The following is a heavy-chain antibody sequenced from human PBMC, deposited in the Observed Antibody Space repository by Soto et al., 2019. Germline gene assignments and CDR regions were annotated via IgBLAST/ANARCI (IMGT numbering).Heavy chain of an antibody. CDR1: GGTFSSYA. D-gene: IGHD5-18*01. CDR3: ARANSDTAMVSAFDI. Sequence: SVKVSCKASGGTFSSYAISWVRQAPGQGLEWMGGIIPIFGTANYAQKFQGRVTITADKSTSTDYMELSSLRSEDTAVYYCARANSDTAMVSAFDIWGQRTMVTVS. J-gene: IGHJ3*02. CDR2: IIPIFGTA. V-gene: IGHV1-69*06.